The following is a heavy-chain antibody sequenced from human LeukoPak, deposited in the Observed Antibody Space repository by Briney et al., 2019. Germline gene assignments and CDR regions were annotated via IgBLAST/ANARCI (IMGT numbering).Heavy chain of an antibody. CDR3: AKGSGYDTDFDY. CDR2: ISGSGDNT. CDR1: GFTFSTYV. D-gene: IGHD3-9*01. Sequence: PGGSLRLSCAASGFTFSTYVMSWVRQAPGKGLEWVSGISGSGDNTYYADSVKGRFTISRDNSKNTLYLQMNSLRAEDTAVYYCAKGSGYDTDFDYWGQGNLVTVSS. J-gene: IGHJ4*02. V-gene: IGHV3-23*01.